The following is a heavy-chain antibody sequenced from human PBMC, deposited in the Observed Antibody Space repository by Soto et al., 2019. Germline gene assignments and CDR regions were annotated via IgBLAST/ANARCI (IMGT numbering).Heavy chain of an antibody. J-gene: IGHJ5*02. Sequence: ASETLSLTCAVYGGSFSGYYWSWIRQPPGKGLEWIGEINHSGSTNYNPSLKSRVTISVDTSKNQFSLKLSSVTAADTAVYYCARVRWRGNYNWFDPWGQGTLVTVSS. CDR3: ARVRWRGNYNWFDP. CDR1: GGSFSGYY. V-gene: IGHV4-34*01. D-gene: IGHD4-4*01. CDR2: INHSGST.